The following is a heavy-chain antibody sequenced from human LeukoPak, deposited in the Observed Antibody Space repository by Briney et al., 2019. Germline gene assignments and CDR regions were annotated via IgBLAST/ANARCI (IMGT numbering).Heavy chain of an antibody. V-gene: IGHV3-7*01. J-gene: IGHJ4*02. D-gene: IGHD5-18*01. Sequence: GGTLRLSCAASGFTFSSYGMSWVRQAPGKGLEWVANIKKDGSEKYYVDSVKGRFTISRDNAKTSLYLQMSSLRAEDTAVYYCARDLSGVTGYTYGRGIDYWGQGTLVTVSS. CDR2: IKKDGSEK. CDR1: GFTFSSYG. CDR3: ARDLSGVTGYTYGRGIDY.